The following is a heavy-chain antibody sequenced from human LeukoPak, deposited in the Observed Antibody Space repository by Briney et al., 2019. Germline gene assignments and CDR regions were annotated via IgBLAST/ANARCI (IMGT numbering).Heavy chain of an antibody. CDR3: ARGAKSNYGSKGRRWFDP. CDR1: GFTFSSYW. Sequence: GGSLRLSCAASGFTFSSYWMHWVRQAPGKGLVWVSRINSDGSSTSYADSVKGRFTISRDNAKNTLYLQMNSLTAEDTAVYYCARGAKSNYGSKGRRWFDPWGQGTLVTVSS. V-gene: IGHV3-74*01. D-gene: IGHD4-23*01. CDR2: INSDGSST. J-gene: IGHJ5*02.